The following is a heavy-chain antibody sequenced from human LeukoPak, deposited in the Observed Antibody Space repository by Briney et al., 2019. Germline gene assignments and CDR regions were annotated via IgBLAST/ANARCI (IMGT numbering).Heavy chain of an antibody. CDR3: ARRLRLDWFDP. CDR2: IYYSGST. CDR1: GGSISSYY. J-gene: IGHJ5*02. V-gene: IGHV4-59*08. D-gene: IGHD6-19*01. Sequence: PSETLPLTCTDSGGSISSYYWSWIRQPPGKGLEWIGYIYYSGSTNYNPSLKSRVTISVDTSKNQFSLKLSSVTAADTAVYYCARRLRLDWFDPWGQGTLVTVSS.